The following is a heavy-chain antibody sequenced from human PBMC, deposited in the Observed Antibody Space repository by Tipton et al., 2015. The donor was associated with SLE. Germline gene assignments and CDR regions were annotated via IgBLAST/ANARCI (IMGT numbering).Heavy chain of an antibody. Sequence: SLRLSCAASGFTFSSYGMHWVRPAPGKGLQWVAFIRFDANNKYYADSVKGRFTISRDTSKNTPHLQMNTLTAEDTAVYYCARLLRDSWTYYYDGMDVWGQGSTVTVSS. CDR1: GFTFSSYG. CDR3: ARLLRDSWTYYYDGMDV. J-gene: IGHJ6*02. V-gene: IGHV3-30*02. CDR2: IRFDANNK. D-gene: IGHD3/OR15-3a*01.